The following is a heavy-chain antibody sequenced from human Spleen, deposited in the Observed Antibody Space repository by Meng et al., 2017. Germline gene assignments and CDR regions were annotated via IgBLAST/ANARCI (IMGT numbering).Heavy chain of an antibody. CDR3: ATGAAAADH. J-gene: IGHJ4*02. V-gene: IGHV3-15*01. CDR1: GFSFTDAW. Sequence: GEVGGFGGGLVKPGGSLSLSWVASGFSFTDAWMSWVRQAPGKGLEWVGRIKSNSDGGTTDYAAPVKGRFTISRDDSKNTLYLQMNSLITEDTAVYFCATGAAAADHWGQGTLVTVSS. D-gene: IGHD6-13*01. CDR2: IKSNSDGGTT.